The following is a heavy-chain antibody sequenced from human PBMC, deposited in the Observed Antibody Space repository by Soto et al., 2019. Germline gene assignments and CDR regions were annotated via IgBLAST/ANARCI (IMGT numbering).Heavy chain of an antibody. CDR3: ARVAYGNGWIFDY. CDR2: IKQDGSEK. D-gene: IGHD6-19*01. V-gene: IGHV3-7*01. J-gene: IGHJ4*01. CDR1: GFTFSSYW. Sequence: GGSLRLSCAASGFTFSSYWMSWVRQASGKGLEWVANIKQDGSEKYYVDSVKGRFTLSRDNAKNTLQLQMSSLRDEDTAIYFCARVAYGNGWIFDYWGQGTLVTVSS.